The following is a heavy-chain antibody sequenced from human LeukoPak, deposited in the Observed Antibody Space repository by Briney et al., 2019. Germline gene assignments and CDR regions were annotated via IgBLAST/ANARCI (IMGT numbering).Heavy chain of an antibody. D-gene: IGHD2-2*01. CDR3: ARYANYFDY. V-gene: IGHV4-38-2*02. Sequence: SETLSLTCTVSGYSISSGYYWGWIRQPPGKGLEWIGSIYHSASTYYNPSLKSRVTISVDTSKNQFSLKLSSVTAADTAVYYCARYANYFDYWGQGTLVTVSS. J-gene: IGHJ4*02. CDR2: IYHSAST. CDR1: GYSISSGYY.